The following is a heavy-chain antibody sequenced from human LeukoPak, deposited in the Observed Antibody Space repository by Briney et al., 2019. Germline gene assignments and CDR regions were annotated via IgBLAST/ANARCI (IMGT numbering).Heavy chain of an antibody. J-gene: IGHJ4*02. V-gene: IGHV1-18*01. CDR1: GYTFTSYG. Sequence: ASVKVSCKASGYTFTSYGISWVRQAPGQGLEWMGWISAYNGNTNYAQKLQGRVTMTTDTSTSTAYMELRSLRSDDTAVYYWARDRLYCSSTSCYQRGDFDYWGQGTLVTVSS. CDR2: ISAYNGNT. CDR3: ARDRLYCSSTSCYQRGDFDY. D-gene: IGHD2-2*01.